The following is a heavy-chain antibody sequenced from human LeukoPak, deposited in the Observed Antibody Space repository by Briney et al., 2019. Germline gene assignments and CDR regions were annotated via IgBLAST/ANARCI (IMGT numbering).Heavy chain of an antibody. J-gene: IGHJ6*02. V-gene: IGHV1-46*01. CDR3: ARTPGMVVVKTFYCMDV. CDR2: INPSGGST. Sequence: ASVKVSCKASGYTFTSYYMHWVRQAPGQGLEWMGIINPSGGSTSCAQKFQGRVTMTRDTSTSTVYMELSSLRSEDTAVYYCARTPGMVVVKTFYCMDVWGQGTTVTVSS. D-gene: IGHD3-22*01. CDR1: GYTFTSYY.